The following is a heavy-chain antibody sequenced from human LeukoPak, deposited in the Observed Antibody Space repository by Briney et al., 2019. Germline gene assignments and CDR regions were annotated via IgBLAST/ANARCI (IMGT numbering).Heavy chain of an antibody. V-gene: IGHV3-7*01. CDR1: GFTFTRHW. Sequence: GGSLRLSCATSGFTFTRHWMRWVRQAPGRGLEWVANINLDGRESYYVESVKGRFTISRDNAKNSLFLQMNSLRGEDTAVYYCARDDWGPGDHWGQGTLVTVSS. J-gene: IGHJ4*02. CDR2: INLDGRES. CDR3: ARDDWGPGDH. D-gene: IGHD3-9*01.